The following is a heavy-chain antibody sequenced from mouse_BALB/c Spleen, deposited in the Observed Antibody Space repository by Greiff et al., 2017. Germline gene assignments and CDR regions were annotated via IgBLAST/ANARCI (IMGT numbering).Heavy chain of an antibody. CDR2: IRSKSNNYAT. D-gene: IGHD2-1*01. CDR1: GFTFNTYA. J-gene: IGHJ2*01. Sequence: EVKLEESGGGLVQPKGSLKLSCAASGFTFNTYAMNWVRQAPGKGLEWVARIRSKSNNYATYYADSVKDRFTISRDDSQSMLYLQMNNLKTEDTAMYYCVSSYGKYYFDYWGQGTTLTVSA. CDR3: VSSYGKYYFDY. V-gene: IGHV10-1*02.